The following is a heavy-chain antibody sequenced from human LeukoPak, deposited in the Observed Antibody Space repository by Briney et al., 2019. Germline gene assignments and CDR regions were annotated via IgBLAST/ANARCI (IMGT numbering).Heavy chain of an antibody. J-gene: IGHJ6*02. Sequence: PGRSLRLSCAASGFTFSSYAMHWVRQAPGKGLEWVAVISYDGSNKYYADSVKGRFTISRDNSKNTLYLQMNSLRAEDTAVYYCARDIAPFNTLYCSGGSRYHDYYGMDVWGQGTTVTVSS. CDR3: ARDIAPFNTLYCSGGSRYHDYYGMDV. CDR1: GFTFSSYA. CDR2: ISYDGSNK. D-gene: IGHD2-15*01. V-gene: IGHV3-30-3*01.